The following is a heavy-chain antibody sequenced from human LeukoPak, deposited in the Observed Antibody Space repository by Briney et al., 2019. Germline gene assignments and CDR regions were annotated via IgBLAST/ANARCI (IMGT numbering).Heavy chain of an antibody. J-gene: IGHJ6*02. CDR1: GGSISSGGYY. CDR3: ARGRWESSGYYYYYYYGMDV. Sequence: SQTLSLTCTVSGGSISSGGYYWRWVRQHPGKGLEWIGYIYYRGSTYYNPSPKSRVTISVDTSKNQFSLKLSSVTAADTAVYYCARGRWESSGYYYYYYYGMDVWGQGTTVTVSS. D-gene: IGHD3-22*01. CDR2: IYYRGST. V-gene: IGHV4-31*03.